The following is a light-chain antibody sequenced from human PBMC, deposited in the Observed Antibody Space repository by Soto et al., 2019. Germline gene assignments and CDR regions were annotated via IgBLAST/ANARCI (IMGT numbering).Light chain of an antibody. CDR3: QEYNSDSGLT. Sequence: DIQMTQSPSTLSASVGDRVTITCRASQSISSWLAWYQQKPGKAPKLLIYTASNLKSGAPSRFSGSGSGTEFTLTISSLQPDDFATYYCQEYNSDSGLTFGGGTKVEIK. CDR1: QSISSW. J-gene: IGKJ4*01. V-gene: IGKV1-5*03. CDR2: TAS.